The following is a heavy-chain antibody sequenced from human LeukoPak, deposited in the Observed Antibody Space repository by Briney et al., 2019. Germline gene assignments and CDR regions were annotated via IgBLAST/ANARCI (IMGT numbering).Heavy chain of an antibody. Sequence: PGRSLRLSCAAPGFTFSSYGMHWVRQAPGKGLEWVAVISYDGSNKYYADSVKGRFTISRDNSKNTLYLQMNSLRAEDTAVYYCAKIRATVTTAGGYYYYGMDVWGQGTTVTVSS. V-gene: IGHV3-30*18. CDR2: ISYDGSNK. J-gene: IGHJ6*02. CDR1: GFTFSSYG. CDR3: AKIRATVTTAGGYYYYGMDV. D-gene: IGHD4-17*01.